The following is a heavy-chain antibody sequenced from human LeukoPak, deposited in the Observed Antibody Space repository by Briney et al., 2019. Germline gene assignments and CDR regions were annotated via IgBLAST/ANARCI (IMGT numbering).Heavy chain of an antibody. CDR3: ARSEELGYCSGGSCHLFDY. Sequence: SETLSLTCTVSGGSISSSSYYWGWIRQPPGKGLEWIGSIYYSGSTYYNPSLKSRVTISVDTSKNQFSLKLSSVTAADTAVYYCARSEELGYCSGGSCHLFDYWGQGTLVTVSS. CDR1: GGSISSSSYY. D-gene: IGHD2-15*01. V-gene: IGHV4-39*01. CDR2: IYYSGST. J-gene: IGHJ4*02.